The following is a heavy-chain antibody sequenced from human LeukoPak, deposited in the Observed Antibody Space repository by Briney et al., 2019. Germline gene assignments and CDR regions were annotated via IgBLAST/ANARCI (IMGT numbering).Heavy chain of an antibody. V-gene: IGHV4-61*02. Sequence: SQTLSLTCTVSGGSISSGSYYWRWIRQPAGKGLEWIGRIYTSGSTNYNPSLKSRVTISVDTSKNQFSLKLSSVTAADTAVYYCARENYSDSSGYYYYYYYYMDVCGKGTAVTVSS. D-gene: IGHD3-22*01. CDR2: IYTSGST. CDR1: GGSISSGSYY. J-gene: IGHJ6*03. CDR3: ARENYSDSSGYYYYYYYYMDV.